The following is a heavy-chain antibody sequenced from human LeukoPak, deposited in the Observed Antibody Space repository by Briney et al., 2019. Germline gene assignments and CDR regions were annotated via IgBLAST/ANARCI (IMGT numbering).Heavy chain of an antibody. D-gene: IGHD2-15*01. J-gene: IGHJ4*02. CDR3: ATVESGSRRYHYFDY. Sequence: ASVKVPCKVSGYTLTELSMHWVRQAPGKGLEWMGGFDPEDGETIYAQKFQGRVTMTEDTSTDTAYMELSSPRSEDTAVYYCATVESGSRRYHYFDYWGQGTLVTVSS. V-gene: IGHV1-24*01. CDR2: FDPEDGET. CDR1: GYTLTELS.